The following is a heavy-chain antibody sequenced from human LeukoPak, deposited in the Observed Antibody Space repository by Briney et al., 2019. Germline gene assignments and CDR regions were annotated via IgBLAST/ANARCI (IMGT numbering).Heavy chain of an antibody. J-gene: IGHJ4*02. V-gene: IGHV1-18*01. CDR1: GYTFTSYG. Sequence: ASVKVSCKASGYTFTSYGISWVRQAPGQGLEWMGWISAYNGNTNYAQKLQGRVAMTADTSTSTAYVELRSLRSDDTAVYYCARDLGSVAPSYFDYWGQGTLSPSPQ. CDR2: ISAYNGNT. D-gene: IGHD1-26*01. CDR3: ARDLGSVAPSYFDY.